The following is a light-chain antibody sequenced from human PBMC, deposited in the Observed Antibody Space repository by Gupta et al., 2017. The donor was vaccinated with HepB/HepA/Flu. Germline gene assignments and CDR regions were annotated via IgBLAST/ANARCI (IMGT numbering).Light chain of an antibody. CDR2: EGS. V-gene: IGLV2-18*02. Sequence: SALTQPPAVSGSPGQSVSISCAGTSSNPGSYNRISWYQQSPGTVPILMIYEGSTRPSGLPDRFSWSRSGNTASLIISGLQAEDEADYYCSPYTSSSIVAFGGGTKLTVL. CDR3: SPYTSSSIVA. J-gene: IGLJ2*01. CDR1: SSNPGSYNR.